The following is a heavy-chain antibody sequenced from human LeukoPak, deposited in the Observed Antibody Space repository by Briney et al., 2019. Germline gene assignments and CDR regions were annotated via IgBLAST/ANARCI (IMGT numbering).Heavy chain of an antibody. D-gene: IGHD3-16*02. J-gene: IGHJ2*01. Sequence: HTGGSLRLSCAASGFTFSDYSMSWVRQAPGKGLEWVAYITRSSSPIYYADSVRGRFTVSRDNGQNSLYLQMNSLRAEDTAVYYCARVSRLHWYFDLWGRGTLVTVSS. CDR3: ARVSRLHWYFDL. CDR1: GFTFSDYS. V-gene: IGHV3-48*01. CDR2: ITRSSSPI.